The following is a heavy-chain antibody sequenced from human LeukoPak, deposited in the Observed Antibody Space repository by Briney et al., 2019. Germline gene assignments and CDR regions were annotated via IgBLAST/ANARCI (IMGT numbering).Heavy chain of an antibody. CDR1: GYTFTGYY. J-gene: IGHJ4*02. CDR2: INPNSGGT. CDR3: ARSPVVVPADLDY. Sequence: GASVKVSCKASGYTFTGYYMHWVRQAPGQGLEWMGWINPNSGGTNYAQKFQGRVTMTRDTSISTAYMELRRLRSDDTAVYYCARSPVVVPADLDYWGQGTLVTVSS. D-gene: IGHD2-2*01. V-gene: IGHV1-2*02.